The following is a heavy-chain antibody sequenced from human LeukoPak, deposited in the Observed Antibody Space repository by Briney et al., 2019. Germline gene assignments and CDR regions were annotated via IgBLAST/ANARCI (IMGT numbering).Heavy chain of an antibody. V-gene: IGHV3-7*01. CDR1: GFTFSSYW. J-gene: IGHJ4*02. D-gene: IGHD1-26*01. Sequence: PGGSLRLSCAASGFTFSSYWMSWVRQAPGRGLEWVANIKQDGSEKYYVDSVKGRFTISRDNAKNSLYLQMNSLRAEDTAVYYCVRECRASYPYNWGQGNLFTVSS. CDR3: VRECRASYPYN. CDR2: IKQDGSEK.